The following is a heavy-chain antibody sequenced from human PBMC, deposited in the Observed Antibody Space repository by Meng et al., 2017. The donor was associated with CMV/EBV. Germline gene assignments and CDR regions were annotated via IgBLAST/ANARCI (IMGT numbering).Heavy chain of an antibody. D-gene: IGHD3-10*01. CDR1: GGSVSSGSYY. Sequence: LSCTVSGGSVSSGSYYWSWIRQPPGKGLEWIGYIYYSGSTNYNPSLKSRVTISVDTSKNQFSLKLSSVTAADTAVYYCARTYYYGSGSWDWGQGTLVTVSS. CDR3: ARTYYYGSGSWD. CDR2: IYYSGST. V-gene: IGHV4-61*01. J-gene: IGHJ4*02.